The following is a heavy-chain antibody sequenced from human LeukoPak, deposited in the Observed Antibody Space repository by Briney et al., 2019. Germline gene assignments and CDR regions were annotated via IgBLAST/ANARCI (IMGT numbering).Heavy chain of an antibody. CDR2: ISSSSSYI. J-gene: IGHJ3*02. Sequence: GGSLRLSCVASGFTFSSYSMNWVRQAPGKGLEWVSSISSSSSYIYYADSVKGRFTISRDNAKNSLYLQMNSLRAEDTAVYYCAREYSSSWSRYWPGGLSWATPDNAFDIWGQGTMVTVSS. D-gene: IGHD6-13*01. V-gene: IGHV3-21*04. CDR3: AREYSSSWSRYWPGGLSWATPDNAFDI. CDR1: GFTFSSYS.